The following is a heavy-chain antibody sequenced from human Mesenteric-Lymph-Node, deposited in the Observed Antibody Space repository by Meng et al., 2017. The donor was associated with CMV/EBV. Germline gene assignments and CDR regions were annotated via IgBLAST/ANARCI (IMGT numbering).Heavy chain of an antibody. Sequence: ASVKVSCKASGYAFTSYYMHWVRQAPGQGLEWMGMIHPSGGSTSYAQKFQGRVTMTRDTSISTAYMELSRLRSDDTAVYYCARDRLIPAGYFYYYYGMDVWGQGTTVTVSS. V-gene: IGHV1-46*01. D-gene: IGHD3-9*01. CDR1: GYAFTSYY. CDR3: ARDRLIPAGYFYYYYGMDV. J-gene: IGHJ6*02. CDR2: IHPSGGST.